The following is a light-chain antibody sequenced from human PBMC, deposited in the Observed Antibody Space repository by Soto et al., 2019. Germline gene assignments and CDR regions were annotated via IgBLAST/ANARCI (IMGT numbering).Light chain of an antibody. CDR3: QHRSNWPPT. CDR1: QSVDSY. Sequence: EIVLTQSPATLSLSPGESATLSCRASQSVDSYLAWYQQKVGQAPRLLIYDASNRATGIPARFSGSGSGTDFTLTISRLEPEDFAVYYCQHRSNWPPTFGQGTKVDIK. J-gene: IGKJ1*01. CDR2: DAS. V-gene: IGKV3-11*01.